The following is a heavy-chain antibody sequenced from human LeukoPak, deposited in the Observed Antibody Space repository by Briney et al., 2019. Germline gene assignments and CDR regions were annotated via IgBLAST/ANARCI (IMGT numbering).Heavy chain of an antibody. Sequence: GASVKVSCEASGYIFTSYGFAWVRQAPGQGLEWMGWISALNGNTNYAQKFQGRVTMTTDTSTSTAYMELRSLTSDDTAMCYCARDPEGVTPLDYWGQGTLVTVSS. J-gene: IGHJ4*02. CDR3: ARDPEGVTPLDY. D-gene: IGHD3-10*01. CDR2: ISALNGNT. CDR1: GYIFTSYG. V-gene: IGHV1-18*01.